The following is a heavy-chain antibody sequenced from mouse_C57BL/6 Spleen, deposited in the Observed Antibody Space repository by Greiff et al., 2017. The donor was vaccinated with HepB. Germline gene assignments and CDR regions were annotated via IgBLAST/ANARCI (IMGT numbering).Heavy chain of an antibody. J-gene: IGHJ2*01. CDR2: IYPGDGDT. D-gene: IGHD4-1*01. CDR3: ARGANWDRGYFDY. V-gene: IGHV1-82*01. CDR1: GYAFSSSW. Sequence: VQLQQSGPELVKPGASVKISCKASGYAFSSSWMNWVKQRPGKGLEWIGRIYPGDGDTNYNGKFKGKATLTADKSSSTAYMQLSSLTSEDSAVYVCARGANWDRGYFDYWGQGTTLTVSS.